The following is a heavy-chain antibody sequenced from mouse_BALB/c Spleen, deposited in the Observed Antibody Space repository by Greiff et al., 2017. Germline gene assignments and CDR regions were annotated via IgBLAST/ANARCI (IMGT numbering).Heavy chain of an antibody. CDR2: ISSGGSYT. Sequence: EVQLVESGGDLVKPGGSLKLSCAASGFTFSSYGMSWVRQTPDKRLEWVATISSGGSYTYYPDSVKGRFTISRDNAKNTLYLQMSSLKSEDTAMYYCARQGTGTDYAMDYWGQGTSVTVSS. J-gene: IGHJ4*01. CDR3: ARQGTGTDYAMDY. V-gene: IGHV5-6*01. CDR1: GFTFSSYG. D-gene: IGHD4-1*01.